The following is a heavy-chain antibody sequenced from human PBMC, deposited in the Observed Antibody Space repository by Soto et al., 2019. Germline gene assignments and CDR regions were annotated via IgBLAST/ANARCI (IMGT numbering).Heavy chain of an antibody. CDR3: AKTHYYDSSGYSAFDI. Sequence: SLRLSCPASGFTFSSYGMQWVRQAPGKGLEWVAVISYDGSNKYYADSVKGRFTISRDNSKNTLYLQMNSLRAEDTAVYYCAKTHYYDSSGYSAFDIWGQGTMVTVSS. CDR2: ISYDGSNK. J-gene: IGHJ3*02. V-gene: IGHV3-30*18. CDR1: GFTFSSYG. D-gene: IGHD3-22*01.